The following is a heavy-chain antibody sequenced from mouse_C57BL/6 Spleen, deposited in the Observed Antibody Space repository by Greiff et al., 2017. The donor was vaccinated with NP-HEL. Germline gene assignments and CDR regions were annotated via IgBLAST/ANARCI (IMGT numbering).Heavy chain of an antibody. CDR3: ARDYYYCSSKGTFDY. Sequence: VQLQQSGAELVRPGTSVKVSCKASGYAFTNYLIEWVKQRPGQGLEWIGVINPGSGGTNYNEKFKGKATLTADKSSSTAYMQLSSLTSEDSAVYFCARDYYYCSSKGTFDYWGQGTTLTVSS. D-gene: IGHD1-1*01. CDR1: GYAFTNYL. V-gene: IGHV1-54*01. CDR2: INPGSGGT. J-gene: IGHJ2*01.